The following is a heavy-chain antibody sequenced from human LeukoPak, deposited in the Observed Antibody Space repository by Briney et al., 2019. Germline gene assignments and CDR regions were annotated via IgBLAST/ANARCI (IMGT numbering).Heavy chain of an antibody. V-gene: IGHV4-4*07. Sequence: PSETLSLTCTVSGVSITSYYWSWIRQPAGKGLEWIGRIYTSGSTNYNPSLKSRVTMSVDTSKNQFSLKLSSVTAADTAVYYCARGIVVVAQLGFYFYYMDVWGKGTTVTISS. CDR1: GVSITSYY. D-gene: IGHD2-15*01. J-gene: IGHJ6*03. CDR2: IYTSGST. CDR3: ARGIVVVAQLGFYFYYMDV.